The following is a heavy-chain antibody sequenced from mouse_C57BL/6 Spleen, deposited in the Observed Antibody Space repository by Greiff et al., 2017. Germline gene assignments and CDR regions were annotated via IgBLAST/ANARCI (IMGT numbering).Heavy chain of an antibody. CDR1: GFNIKDDY. V-gene: IGHV14-4*01. D-gene: IGHD2-3*01. CDR3: TTYDGRTWFAD. Sequence: EVQLQQSGAELVRPGASVKLSCTASGFNIKDDYMPWVKQRPEQGLEWIGWIDPENGDTEYASKFQGKATITADTSSNTAYLQLSSLTSEDTAVYYCTTYDGRTWFADWGQGTLVTVSA. CDR2: IDPENGDT. J-gene: IGHJ3*01.